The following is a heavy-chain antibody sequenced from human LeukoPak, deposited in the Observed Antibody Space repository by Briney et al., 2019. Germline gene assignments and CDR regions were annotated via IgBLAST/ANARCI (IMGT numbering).Heavy chain of an antibody. CDR2: MKQDGSEI. D-gene: IGHD5-24*01. CDR1: GFTFSNYW. CDR3: AKREGYSIFDY. V-gene: IGHV3-7*03. Sequence: GGSLRLSCAASGFTFSNYWMSWVRQAPGKGLEWVANMKQDGSEIYYADSVKGRFTIARDNAKNSLHLQMNNLRAEDTAVYYCAKREGYSIFDYWGQGTLVTVSS. J-gene: IGHJ4*02.